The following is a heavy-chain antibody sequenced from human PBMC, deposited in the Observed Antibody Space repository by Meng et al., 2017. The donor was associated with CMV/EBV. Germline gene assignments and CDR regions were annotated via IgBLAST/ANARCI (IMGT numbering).Heavy chain of an antibody. V-gene: IGHV3-30*04. CDR3: ARERVVPAARPGYFDY. CDR1: GFTFSSYA. Sequence: GESLKISCAASGFTFSSYAMHWVRQAPGKGLEWVAFISYDGSNKYYADSVKGRFTISRDKSKNTLYLQMNSLRAEDTAVYYCARERVVPAARPGYFDYWGQGTLVTVSS. D-gene: IGHD2-2*02. J-gene: IGHJ4*02. CDR2: ISYDGSNK.